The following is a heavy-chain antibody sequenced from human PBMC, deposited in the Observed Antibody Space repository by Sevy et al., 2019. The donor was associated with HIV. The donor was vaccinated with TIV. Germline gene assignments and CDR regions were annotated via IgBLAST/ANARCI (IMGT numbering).Heavy chain of an antibody. J-gene: IGHJ6*02. Sequence: GGYLRLSCAASGFTFSSYGMHWVRQAPGKGLEWVAVIWYDGSNKYYADSVKGRFTISRDNSKNTLYLQMNSLTAEDMVVYYCVREIDFDCSSTSCYHRYYYYGMDVWGQGTTVTVSS. CDR2: IWYDGSNK. CDR3: VREIDFDCSSTSCYHRYYYYGMDV. V-gene: IGHV3-33*01. CDR1: GFTFSSYG. D-gene: IGHD2-2*01.